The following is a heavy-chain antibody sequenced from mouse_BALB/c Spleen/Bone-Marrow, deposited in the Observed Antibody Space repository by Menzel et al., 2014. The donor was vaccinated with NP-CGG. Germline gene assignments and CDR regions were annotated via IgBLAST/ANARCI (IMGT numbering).Heavy chain of an antibody. V-gene: IGHV14-3*02. CDR2: IDPANGNT. CDR1: GFNIKDTY. D-gene: IGHD1-1*01. Sequence: VQLQQSGAELVKPGASVKLSCTASGFNIKDTYMYWVKQRPEQGLEWIGRIDPANGNTKYDPKFQGKATITADTSSNTAYLQLSSLTSEDTAVYYCASYYYGSSLFAYWGQGTLVTVSA. J-gene: IGHJ3*01. CDR3: ASYYYGSSLFAY.